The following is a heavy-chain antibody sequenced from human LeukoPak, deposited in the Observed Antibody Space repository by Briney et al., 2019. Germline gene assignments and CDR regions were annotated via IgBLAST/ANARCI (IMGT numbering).Heavy chain of an antibody. J-gene: IGHJ6*02. D-gene: IGHD6-13*01. CDR3: ARTIRSSWSPGYYGMDV. Sequence: GASVKVSCKASGYTFTSYDINWVRQATGQGLEWMGWMNPNSGNTGYAQKFQGRVTMTRNTSISTAYMELSSLRSEDTAVYYCARTIRSSWSPGYYGMDVWGQGTTVTVSS. CDR1: GYTFTSYD. CDR2: MNPNSGNT. V-gene: IGHV1-8*01.